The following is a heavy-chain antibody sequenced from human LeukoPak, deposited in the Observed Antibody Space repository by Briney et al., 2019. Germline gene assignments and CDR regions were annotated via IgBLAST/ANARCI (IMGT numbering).Heavy chain of an antibody. Sequence: ASVKVSCKASGGTFSSYAISWVRQAPGQGLEWMGGIIPIFGTANYAQKFQGRVTITADESTSTAYMELSSLRSDDTAVYYCARDRAPFTYLVYCSGGSCYSSKDYYYGMDVWGQGTTVTVSS. CDR1: GGTFSSYA. CDR3: ARDRAPFTYLVYCSGGSCYSSKDYYYGMDV. J-gene: IGHJ6*02. D-gene: IGHD2-15*01. V-gene: IGHV1-69*01. CDR2: IIPIFGTA.